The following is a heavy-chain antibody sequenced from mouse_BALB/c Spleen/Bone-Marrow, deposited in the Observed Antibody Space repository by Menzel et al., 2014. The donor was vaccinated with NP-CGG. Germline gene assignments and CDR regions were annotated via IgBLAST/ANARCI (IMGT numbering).Heavy chain of an antibody. CDR2: ISYSGGT. V-gene: IGHV3-8*02. CDR1: GDSITSGY. CDR3: ARGRAMGFAY. D-gene: IGHD1-1*02. Sequence: DVKLQESGPSLVKPSQTLSLTCSVTGDSITSGYWNWIRKFPGNKLEHMGYISYSGGTYYNPSLKSRISITRDTSKNQYYLQLNSVTTEDTATYYCARGRAMGFAYWGQGTLVTVSA. J-gene: IGHJ3*01.